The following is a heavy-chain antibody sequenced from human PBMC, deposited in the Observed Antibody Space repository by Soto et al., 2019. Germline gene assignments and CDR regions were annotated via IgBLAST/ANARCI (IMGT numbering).Heavy chain of an antibody. CDR1: GGSISSYS. CDR2: LYYSGST. CDR3: ARGLGSGWYWFDP. Sequence: QVQLQESGPGLVKPSETLSLTCTVSGGSISSYSWSWIRQPPGKGLEWIASLYYSGSTHYNPSLESRLNISLDTSKSHFSLKLSSVTAADTAVYYCARGLGSGWYWFDPWGPGTLVTVSS. V-gene: IGHV4-59*01. J-gene: IGHJ5*02. D-gene: IGHD6-19*01.